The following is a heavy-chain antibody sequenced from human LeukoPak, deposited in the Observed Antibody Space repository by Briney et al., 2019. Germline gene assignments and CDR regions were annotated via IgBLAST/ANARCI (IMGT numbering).Heavy chain of an antibody. CDR3: ARDWDCGSSTCYGALGY. J-gene: IGHJ4*02. D-gene: IGHD2-2*01. CDR2: IKQDGTEK. CDR1: GFTFSIYW. V-gene: IGHV3-7*01. Sequence: GGSLRLSCAASGFTFSIYWMNWVRQAPGKGLEWVANIKQDGTEKYYVDSVKGRFTISRDNAKNSLYLQMNSLRAEDTAVYYCARDWDCGSSTCYGALGYWGQGTLVTVSS.